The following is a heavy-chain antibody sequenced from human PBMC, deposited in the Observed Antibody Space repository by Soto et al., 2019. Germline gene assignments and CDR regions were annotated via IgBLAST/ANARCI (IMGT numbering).Heavy chain of an antibody. CDR2: ISYDGSNK. J-gene: IGHJ6*02. Sequence: QVQLVESGGGVVQPGRSLRLSCAASGFTFSSYAMHWVRQAPGKGLEWVAVISYDGSNKYYADSVKGRFTISRDNSKNTLYLQMNSLRAEDTAVYYCARALRYCTNGVCYSYYYYGLDVWGQGTTVTVSS. V-gene: IGHV3-30-3*01. D-gene: IGHD2-8*01. CDR3: ARALRYCTNGVCYSYYYYGLDV. CDR1: GFTFSSYA.